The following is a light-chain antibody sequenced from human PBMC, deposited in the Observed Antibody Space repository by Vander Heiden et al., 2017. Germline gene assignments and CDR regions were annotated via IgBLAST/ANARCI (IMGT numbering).Light chain of an antibody. CDR3: QQCNSGPPT. CDR1: QSIVRY. J-gene: IGKJ5*01. V-gene: IGKV1-39*01. CDR2: VAS. Sequence: DTQMTQSPPSLSASVGDRVTITCRSSQSIVRYIDWYQQKPGKVPKLLISVASNLETGVPSRFSGSGSGTDFALTISSLQPEDFATYYCQQCNSGPPTLGQRTQVQIK.